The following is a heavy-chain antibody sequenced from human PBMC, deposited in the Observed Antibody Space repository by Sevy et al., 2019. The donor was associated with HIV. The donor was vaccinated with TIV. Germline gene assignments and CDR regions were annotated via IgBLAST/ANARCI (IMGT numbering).Heavy chain of an antibody. CDR2: IKQDGSEK. Sequence: GGSQRLSCAASGFTFSSYWMHWVRQAPGKGLEWVANIKQDGSEKYYVDSVKGRFTISRDNAKNSLYLQMNSLRPEDTAVYYCESAMDVWGQGTTVTVSS. V-gene: IGHV3-7*01. CDR1: GFTFSSYW. J-gene: IGHJ6*02. CDR3: ESAMDV.